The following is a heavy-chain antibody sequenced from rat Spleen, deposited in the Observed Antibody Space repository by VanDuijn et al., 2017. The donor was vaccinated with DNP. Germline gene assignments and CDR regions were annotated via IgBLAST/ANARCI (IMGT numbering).Heavy chain of an antibody. D-gene: IGHD5-1*01. V-gene: IGHV5-7*01. CDR2: ITYDGATT. Sequence: EVQLVESGGGLVQPGRSMKLSCAASGFSFSDFDMAWVRQAPKKGLEWVATITYDGATTYYRGSVRGRFTISRDNAKGTLYLQMDSLRSEDTATYYCSAELGGYWGQGVMVTVSS. CDR1: GFSFSDFD. CDR3: SAELGGY. J-gene: IGHJ2*01.